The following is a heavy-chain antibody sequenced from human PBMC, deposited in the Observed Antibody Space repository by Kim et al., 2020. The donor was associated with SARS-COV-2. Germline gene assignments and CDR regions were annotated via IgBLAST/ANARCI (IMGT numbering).Heavy chain of an antibody. CDR3: ARDRSYFSY. J-gene: IGHJ4*02. V-gene: IGHV4-59*11. CDR1: GGSISSHY. CDR2: IHYSGST. Sequence: SETLSLTCTVSGGSISSHYWSWIRQPPGKGLEWIGYIHYSGSTNYNPSLKSRVTISVDTSKNQLSLKLSSVTAADTAVYYCARDRSYFSYWGQGTLVTVSS. D-gene: IGHD1-26*01.